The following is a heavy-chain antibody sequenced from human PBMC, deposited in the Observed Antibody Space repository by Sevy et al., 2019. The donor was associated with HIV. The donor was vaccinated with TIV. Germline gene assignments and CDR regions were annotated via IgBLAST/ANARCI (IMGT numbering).Heavy chain of an antibody. CDR3: MRWKGAQSIFDY. Sequence: GGSLRLSCTGSGFTFGDYAMSWVRQAPGKGQEWVAFLKHKAYGGTLDYAASVKGRFSISRDDSKSIAHLQMNDLKTEDTAIYYCMRWKGAQSIFDYWGQGALVTVSS. D-gene: IGHD1-1*01. CDR2: LKHKAYGGTL. V-gene: IGHV3-49*04. J-gene: IGHJ4*02. CDR1: GFTFGDYA.